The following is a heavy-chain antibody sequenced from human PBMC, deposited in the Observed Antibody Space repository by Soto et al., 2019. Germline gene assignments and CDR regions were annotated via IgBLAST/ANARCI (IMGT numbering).Heavy chain of an antibody. V-gene: IGHV4-59*01. D-gene: IGHD6-13*01. Sequence: SETLSLTCPVSGGSISSYYWSWIRQPPGKGLEWIGYIYYSGSTNYNPSLKSRVTISVDTSKNQFSLKLSSVTAADTAVYYCARGGAAAGLFDYWGQGTLVTVSS. CDR1: GGSISSYY. J-gene: IGHJ4*02. CDR3: ARGGAAAGLFDY. CDR2: IYYSGST.